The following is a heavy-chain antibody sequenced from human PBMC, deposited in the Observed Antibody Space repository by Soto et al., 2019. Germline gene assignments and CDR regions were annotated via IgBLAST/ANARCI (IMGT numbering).Heavy chain of an antibody. Sequence: QVQLQESGPGLVKPSGTLSLTCAVSGGSISSSNWWSWVRQPPGKGLEWIGEIYHSGSTNYNPSLKSRFTISVDKSKDQFSLKLSAVTAADTAVYYCLFTIVGVVIWLTTKYYFDYWGQGTLVTVSS. CDR2: IYHSGST. CDR1: GGSISSSNW. J-gene: IGHJ4*02. CDR3: LFTIVGVVIWLTTKYYFDY. D-gene: IGHD3-3*01. V-gene: IGHV4-4*02.